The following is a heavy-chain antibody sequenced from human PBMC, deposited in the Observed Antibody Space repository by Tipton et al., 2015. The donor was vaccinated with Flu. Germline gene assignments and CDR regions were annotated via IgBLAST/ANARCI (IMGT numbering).Heavy chain of an antibody. CDR2: MSHSGRT. CDR3: ARDPSLGMPDYFDY. D-gene: IGHD2-2*01. Sequence: TLSLTCAVSGYSINSGYFWGWIRQPPGKGLEWIGSMSHSGRTYYNPSLKSRVTISADTWKTQFSLKLGSVTAADTAVYYCARDPSLGMPDYFDYWGQGTLVTASS. V-gene: IGHV4-38-2*02. CDR1: GYSINSGYF. J-gene: IGHJ4*02.